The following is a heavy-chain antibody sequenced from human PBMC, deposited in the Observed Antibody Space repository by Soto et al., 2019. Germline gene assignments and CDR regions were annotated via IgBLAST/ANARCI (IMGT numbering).Heavy chain of an antibody. J-gene: IGHJ5*02. CDR2: IFPTGTT. D-gene: IGHD3-22*01. CDR3: ARCMGYDDSGRFDTTCDR. CDR1: GDSITSAY. V-gene: IGHV4-4*09. Sequence: TLSLTFSLSGDSITSAYWSWIRQTPLKEPERIGYIFPTGTTNYNPSLKSRVIISVDRSKNQLYLDQFSVTAADTAIYYCARCMGYDDSGRFDTTCDRCGQGTRVAGS.